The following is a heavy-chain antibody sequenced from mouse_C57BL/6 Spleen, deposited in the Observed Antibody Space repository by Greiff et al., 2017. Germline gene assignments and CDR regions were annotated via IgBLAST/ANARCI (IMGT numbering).Heavy chain of an antibody. CDR2: IWRGGST. Sequence: QVQLQQSGPGLVQPSQSLSITCTVSGFSLTSYGVHWVRQSPGKGLEWLGVIWRGGSTDYNADFISRLSISKDNSKSQVFFKMNSLQSDDTAIYYCARNDYGSSYGGYFDVWGTGTTVTVAS. CDR3: ARNDYGSSYGGYFDV. CDR1: GFSLTSYG. J-gene: IGHJ1*03. V-gene: IGHV2-2*01. D-gene: IGHD1-1*01.